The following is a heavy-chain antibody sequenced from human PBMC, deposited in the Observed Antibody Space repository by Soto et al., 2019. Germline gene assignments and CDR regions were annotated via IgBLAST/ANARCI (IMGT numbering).Heavy chain of an antibody. CDR1: GYTFSTHA. CDR3: ARGKGMEENYYYYGLDI. V-gene: IGHV1-3*01. J-gene: IGHJ6*02. D-gene: IGHD1-1*01. Sequence: GASVKVSCKASGYTFSTHAMHWVRQAPGQSLEWMGWIHGGTGQTKHSHRFQDRVSITRGTSASTAYMELSSLRSEDTAVYYCARGKGMEENYYYYGLDIWGQGTTVTVSS. CDR2: IHGGTGQT.